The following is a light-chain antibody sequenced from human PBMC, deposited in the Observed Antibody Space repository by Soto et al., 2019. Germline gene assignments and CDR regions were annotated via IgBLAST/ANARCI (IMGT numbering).Light chain of an antibody. V-gene: IGKV1-6*01. Sequence: AIQMTQSPPSLSASVGDRVIITFRASQDIRVDVGWLQQRTGHAPNLLIYAASTLNTGVPSTFPRGGAGTEFTLAIHDLQPQEVAHYFWLPDYEFPYTVGHATKLEI. J-gene: IGKJ2*01. CDR1: QDIRVD. CDR3: LPDYEFPYT. CDR2: AAS.